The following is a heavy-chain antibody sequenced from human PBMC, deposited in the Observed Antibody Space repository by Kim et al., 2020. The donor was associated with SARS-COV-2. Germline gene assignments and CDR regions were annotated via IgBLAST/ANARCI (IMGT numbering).Heavy chain of an antibody. V-gene: IGHV3-30*18. CDR1: GFTFSSYG. CDR3: AKDSSSLIDY. D-gene: IGHD6-13*01. Sequence: GGSLRLSCAASGFTFSSYGMHWVRQAPGKGLEWVAVISYDGSNKYYADSVKGRFTISRDNSKNTLYLQMNSLRAEDTAVYYCAKDSSSLIDYWGQGTLVTVSS. J-gene: IGHJ4*02. CDR2: ISYDGSNK.